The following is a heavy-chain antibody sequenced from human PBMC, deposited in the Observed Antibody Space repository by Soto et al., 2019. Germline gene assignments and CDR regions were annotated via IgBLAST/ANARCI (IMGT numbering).Heavy chain of an antibody. D-gene: IGHD3-22*01. J-gene: IGHJ4*02. Sequence: QVQLVQSGAEVKKPGSSVKVSCKASGDTFSSYAINWVRQAPGQGLEWMGGIIPMFGTANYAQKFKGRGTITAGESTSTAYMELSSLRSEDTAVYYCARVAPAHYYDSSGYYSPLDYWGQGTLVTVPS. CDR3: ARVAPAHYYDSSGYYSPLDY. CDR2: IIPMFGTA. V-gene: IGHV1-69*01. CDR1: GDTFSSYA.